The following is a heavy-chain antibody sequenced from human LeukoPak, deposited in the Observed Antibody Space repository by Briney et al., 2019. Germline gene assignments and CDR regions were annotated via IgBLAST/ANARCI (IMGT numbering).Heavy chain of an antibody. CDR3: AKDGGEWELLRSRYYFDY. CDR2: ISYDGSNK. V-gene: IGHV3-30*18. Sequence: PGGSLRLSCAASGFTFSSYGMHWVRQAPGKGLEWVAVISYDGSNKYYADSVKGRFTISRDNSKNTLYLQMNSLRAEDTAVYYCAKDGGEWELLRSRYYFDYWGQGTLVTVSS. CDR1: GFTFSSYG. D-gene: IGHD1-26*01. J-gene: IGHJ4*02.